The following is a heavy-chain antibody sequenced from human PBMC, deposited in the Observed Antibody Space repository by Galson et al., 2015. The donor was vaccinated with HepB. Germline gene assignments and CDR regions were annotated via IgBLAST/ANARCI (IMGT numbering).Heavy chain of an antibody. CDR1: GFTFSSYE. V-gene: IGHV3-48*03. J-gene: IGHJ4*02. CDR3: AREGQWLPDY. Sequence: SLRLSCAASGFTFSSYEMNWVRQAPGKGLEWVSYISSSGSTICYADSVKGRFTISRDNAKNSLYLQMNSLRAEDAAVYYCAREGQWLPDYWGQGTLVTVSS. D-gene: IGHD6-19*01. CDR2: ISSSGSTI.